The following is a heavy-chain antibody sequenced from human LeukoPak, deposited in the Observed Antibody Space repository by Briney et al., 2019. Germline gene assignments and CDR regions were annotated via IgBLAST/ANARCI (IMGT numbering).Heavy chain of an antibody. CDR3: ARARNIVVVPAAKGVRRYYFDY. CDR1: GGSISSYY. CDR2: IYTSGST. J-gene: IGHJ4*02. Sequence: SETLSLTCTVSGGSISSYYWSWIRQPAGKGLEWIGRIYTSGSTNYNPSLKSRVTISVDTSKNQFSLKLSSVTAADTAVYYCARARNIVVVPAAKGVRRYYFDYWGQGTLVTVSS. V-gene: IGHV4-4*07. D-gene: IGHD2-2*01.